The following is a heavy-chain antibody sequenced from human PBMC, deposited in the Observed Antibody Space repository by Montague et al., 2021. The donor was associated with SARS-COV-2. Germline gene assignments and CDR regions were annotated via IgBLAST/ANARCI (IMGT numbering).Heavy chain of an antibody. J-gene: IGHJ6*02. CDR1: GFTFSRYA. CDR2: ISYDGSNK. Sequence: SLRLSCAASGFTFSRYAMPWVRQAPGKGLEWVAVISYDGSNKYYADSVKGRFTISRDNSKNTLYLQMNSLRAEDTAVYYCARDRGFWSGYLVFYYGLDVWGQGTTVTVAS. CDR3: ARDRGFWSGYLVFYYGLDV. V-gene: IGHV3-30-3*01. D-gene: IGHD3-3*01.